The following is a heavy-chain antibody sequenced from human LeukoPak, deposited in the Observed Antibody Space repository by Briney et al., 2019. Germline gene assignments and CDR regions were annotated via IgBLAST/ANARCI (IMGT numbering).Heavy chain of an antibody. CDR2: IRYDGSNK. CDR1: GFTFSSHG. D-gene: IGHD5-12*01. CDR3: AKDGGGYGDSFDY. J-gene: IGHJ4*02. Sequence: PGGSLRLSCAASGFTFSSHGMHWVRQAPGKGLEWVAFIRYDGSNKYYADSVKGRFTISRDNSKNTLYLQMNSLRAEDTAAYYCAKDGGGYGDSFDYWGQGTLVTVSS. V-gene: IGHV3-30*02.